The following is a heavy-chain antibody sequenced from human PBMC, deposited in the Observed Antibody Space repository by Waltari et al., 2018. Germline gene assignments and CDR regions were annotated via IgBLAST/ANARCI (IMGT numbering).Heavy chain of an antibody. V-gene: IGHV4-38-2*01. CDR1: GYSISSGYY. CDR3: ARHSEGLIRGYSIPY. CDR2: IYHSGST. J-gene: IGHJ4*02. Sequence: QVQLQESGPGLVKPSETLSLTCAVPGYSISSGYYWGWIRQPPGKGLEWIGSIYHSGSTYYNPSLKSRVTISVDTSKNQFSLKLSSVTAADTAVYYCARHSEGLIRGYSIPYWGQGTLVTVSS. D-gene: IGHD3-22*01.